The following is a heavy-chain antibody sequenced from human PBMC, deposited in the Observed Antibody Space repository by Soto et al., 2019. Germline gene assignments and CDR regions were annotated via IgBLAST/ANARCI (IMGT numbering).Heavy chain of an antibody. Sequence: LRLSCVASGFTFSNYAMSWVRQAPGKGLEWVSGISGGGAGTYYADSVKGRFTISRDPSTTTLFLDMYSLGAEDTAIYYCAKGRKPDHDDGLCAFDSWGQGVLVTVSS. D-gene: IGHD3-3*01. V-gene: IGHV3-23*01. CDR1: GFTFSNYA. CDR3: AKGRKPDHDDGLCAFDS. CDR2: ISGGGAGT. J-gene: IGHJ4*02.